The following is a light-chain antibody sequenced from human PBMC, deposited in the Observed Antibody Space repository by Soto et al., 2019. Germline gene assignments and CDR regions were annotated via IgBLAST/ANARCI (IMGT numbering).Light chain of an antibody. CDR1: QSVSSSY. CDR3: HQHGGAPET. V-gene: IGKV3-20*01. Sequence: EIVLTQSPGTLSLSPGERATLSCRASQSVSSSYLAWYQQKPGQAPRLLIYGASSRATGIPDRFSGSGSGTDFLLTISGLEPADSGTYLCHQHGGAPETFGPGTKVDIK. J-gene: IGKJ1*01. CDR2: GAS.